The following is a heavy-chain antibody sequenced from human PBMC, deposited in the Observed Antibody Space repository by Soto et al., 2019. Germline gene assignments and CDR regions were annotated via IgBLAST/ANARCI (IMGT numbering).Heavy chain of an antibody. CDR3: ARDRRGAAATNYYFDY. D-gene: IGHD6-13*01. CDR2: IYYSGST. J-gene: IGHJ4*02. CDR1: GGSISSGGYY. Sequence: QVQLQESGPGLVKPSQTLSLTCTVSGGSISSGGYYWSWIRQHPGKGLEWIGYIYYSGSTYYNPSLKSRVTISVDTSKNQCSLKLSSVTAADTAVYYCARDRRGAAATNYYFDYWGQGTLVTVSS. V-gene: IGHV4-31*03.